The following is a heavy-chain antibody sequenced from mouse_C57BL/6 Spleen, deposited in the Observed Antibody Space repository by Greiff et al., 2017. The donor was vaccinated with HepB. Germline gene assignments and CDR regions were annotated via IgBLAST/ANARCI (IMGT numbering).Heavy chain of an antibody. V-gene: IGHV1-80*01. CDR3: ARSFSSYWYFDV. CDR1: GYAFSSYW. D-gene: IGHD1-1*01. J-gene: IGHJ1*03. CDR2: IYPGDGDT. Sequence: VQLQQSGAELVKPGASVKISCKASGYAFSSYWMNWVKQRPGKGLEWIGQIYPGDGDTNYNGKFKGKATLTADKSSSAAYMQLSSLTSEDSAVYFCARSFSSYWYFDVWGTGTTVTVSS.